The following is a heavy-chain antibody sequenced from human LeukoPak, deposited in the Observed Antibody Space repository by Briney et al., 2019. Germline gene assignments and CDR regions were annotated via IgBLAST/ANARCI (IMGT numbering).Heavy chain of an antibody. V-gene: IGHV1-69*02. CDR1: GGTFSSYT. D-gene: IGHD3-22*01. Sequence: ASVKVSCKASGGTFSSYTISGVRQAPGQGLEWMGRIIPILGIANYAQKFQGRVTITADKSTSTAYMELSSLRSEDTAVYYCARALPGRITMIVVGGGAFDIWGQGTMVTVSS. J-gene: IGHJ3*02. CDR2: IIPILGIA. CDR3: ARALPGRITMIVVGGGAFDI.